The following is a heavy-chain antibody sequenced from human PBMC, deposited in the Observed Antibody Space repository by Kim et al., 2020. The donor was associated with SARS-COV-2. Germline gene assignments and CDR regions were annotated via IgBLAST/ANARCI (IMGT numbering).Heavy chain of an antibody. D-gene: IGHD6-13*01. CDR3: AKSPKIAAAGIESYFDY. Sequence: VKGRFTISRDNSKNTLYLQMNSLRAEDTAVYYCAKSPKIAAAGIESYFDYWGQGTLVTVSS. J-gene: IGHJ4*02. V-gene: IGHV3-23*01.